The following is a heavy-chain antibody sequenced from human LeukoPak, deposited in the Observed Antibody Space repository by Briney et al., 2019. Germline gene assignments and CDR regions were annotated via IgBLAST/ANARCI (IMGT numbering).Heavy chain of an antibody. Sequence: RGSLRLSCAASGFTFSSCAMSWVRQAPGKGLEWVSGIIGSGDRTYYADSVKGRFTISRDNSKNTLSLQMTSLRAEDTAVYYCAKDYDFWSGYYPLWGQGTLVTVSS. V-gene: IGHV3-23*01. J-gene: IGHJ4*02. D-gene: IGHD3-3*01. CDR2: IIGSGDRT. CDR3: AKDYDFWSGYYPL. CDR1: GFTFSSCA.